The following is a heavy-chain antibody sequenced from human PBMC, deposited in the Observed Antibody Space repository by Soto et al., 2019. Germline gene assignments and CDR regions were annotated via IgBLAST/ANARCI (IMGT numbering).Heavy chain of an antibody. Sequence: ASVKVSCKASGYTFTGYYIHWVRQAPGQGLEWMGWINPNSGGTNYAQKFQGWVTMTRDTSISTAYMELSRLRSDDTAVYYCARSTYYDFWSGTYYFDYWDQGTLVTVSS. CDR1: GYTFTGYY. CDR3: ARSTYYDFWSGTYYFDY. CDR2: INPNSGGT. V-gene: IGHV1-2*04. J-gene: IGHJ4*02. D-gene: IGHD3-3*01.